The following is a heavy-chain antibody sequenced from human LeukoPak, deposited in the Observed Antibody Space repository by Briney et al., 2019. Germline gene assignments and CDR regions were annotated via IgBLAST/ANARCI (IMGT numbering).Heavy chain of an antibody. CDR3: AREPGYRSSWFEAPFDY. Sequence: GALVKVSCKASGYTFTSYGISWVRQAPGQGLEWMGWISAYNDNTNYAQKLQDRLTMTTDTSTTTAYMELRSLKSDDTAVYYCAREPGYRSSWFEAPFDYWGQGTLVTVSS. V-gene: IGHV1-18*01. CDR2: ISAYNDNT. CDR1: GYTFTSYG. D-gene: IGHD6-13*01. J-gene: IGHJ4*02.